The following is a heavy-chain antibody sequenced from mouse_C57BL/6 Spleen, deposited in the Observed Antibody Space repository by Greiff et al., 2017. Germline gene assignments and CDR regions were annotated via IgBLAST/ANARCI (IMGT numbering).Heavy chain of an antibody. CDR2: IYPSDSET. Sequence: QVQLQQPGSELVRPWSSVTLSCKSSCYTFPSYWMDWVKQRPVQGLEWIGNIYPSDSETHYNQKFKDKATLTVDTSSSTAYMQLSSLPSEDSAVYYCAIDSSGYWGQGTTLTVPS. J-gene: IGHJ2*01. CDR1: CYTFPSYW. D-gene: IGHD3-2*02. V-gene: IGHV1-61*01. CDR3: AIDSSGY.